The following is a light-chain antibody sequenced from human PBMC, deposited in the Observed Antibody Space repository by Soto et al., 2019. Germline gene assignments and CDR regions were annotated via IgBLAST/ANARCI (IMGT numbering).Light chain of an antibody. V-gene: IGKV1-27*01. CDR2: AAS. CDR1: QGITNR. Sequence: DIQMTQSPSSLSASVGDRVTITCRASQGITNRLVWYQQKPGKVPRVLIYAASALQSAVPSRFSGSGSGTDFTLTISSRQPEDAATYYCQKYSNVPPGYTFGQGTKLEIK. J-gene: IGKJ2*01. CDR3: QKYSNVPPGYT.